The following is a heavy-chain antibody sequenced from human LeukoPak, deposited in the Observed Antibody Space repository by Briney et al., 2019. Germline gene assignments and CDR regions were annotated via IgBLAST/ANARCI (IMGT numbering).Heavy chain of an antibody. CDR1: GFTFSSYA. CDR3: AKLDFDY. CDR2: ISGSGTTT. J-gene: IGHJ4*02. V-gene: IGHV3-23*01. Sequence: PGGSLRLSCAASGFTFSSYAMSWVRQAPGKGLEWVSVISGSGTTTYYADSVKGRFTISRDNSENTLYLQMNSLRAEDTAIYYCAKLDFDYWGQGTLVTVSS.